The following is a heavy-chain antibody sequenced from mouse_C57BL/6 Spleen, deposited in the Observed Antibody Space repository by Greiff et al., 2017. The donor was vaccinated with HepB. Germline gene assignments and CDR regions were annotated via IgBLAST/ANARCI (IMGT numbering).Heavy chain of an antibody. J-gene: IGHJ1*03. V-gene: IGHV1-81*01. CDR1: GYTFTSYG. D-gene: IGHD4-1*01. CDR3: ARRKALLTYWYFDV. CDR2: IYPRSGNT. Sequence: QVQLQQSGAELARPGASVKLSCKASGYTFTSYGISWVKQSTGQGLEWIGEIYPRSGNTYYNEKFKGKATLTADKSSSTAYMELRSLTSEDSAVYFCARRKALLTYWYFDVWGTGTTVTVSS.